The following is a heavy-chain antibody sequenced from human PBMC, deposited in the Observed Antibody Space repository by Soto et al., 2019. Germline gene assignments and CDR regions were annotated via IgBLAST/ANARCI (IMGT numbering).Heavy chain of an antibody. D-gene: IGHD3-22*01. CDR3: ATYYYDSSGYYRFDY. CDR2: IYSGGST. J-gene: IGHJ4*02. Sequence: GGSLRLSCAASGFTVSSNYMSWVRQAPGKGLEWVSVIYSGGSTYYADSVKGRFTISRHNSKNTLYLQMNSLRAEDTAVYYCATYYYDSSGYYRFDYWGQGTLVTVSS. CDR1: GFTVSSNY. V-gene: IGHV3-53*04.